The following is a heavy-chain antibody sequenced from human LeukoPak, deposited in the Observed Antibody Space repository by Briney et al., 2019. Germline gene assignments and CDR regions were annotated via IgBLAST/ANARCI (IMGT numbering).Heavy chain of an antibody. D-gene: IGHD6-19*01. J-gene: IGHJ4*02. Sequence: ASVKVSCKASGYTFTGYYMHWVRQAPGQGLEWMGRINPNSGSTNYAQKFQGRVTMTGDTSISTAYMELSRLRSDDTAVYYCARDLGWYGLRDFDYWGQGTLVTVSS. CDR3: ARDLGWYGLRDFDY. CDR1: GYTFTGYY. V-gene: IGHV1-2*06. CDR2: INPNSGST.